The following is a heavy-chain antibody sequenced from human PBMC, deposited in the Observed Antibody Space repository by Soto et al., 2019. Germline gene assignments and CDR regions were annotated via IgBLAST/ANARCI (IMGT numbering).Heavy chain of an antibody. V-gene: IGHV3-30-3*01. D-gene: IGHD6-25*01. CDR3: AREDKSSGHAGTFQH. J-gene: IGHJ1*01. Sequence: QVQLVESGGGVVQPGRSLRLSCTASGFTFNIFPMHWVRQAPGKGLEWVAVISNDGNSQQYADSVKGRFTFSRDNSKNTLDLEMNTLRGEDTAMYYCAREDKSSGHAGTFQHWGQGTLVTVSS. CDR2: ISNDGNSQ. CDR1: GFTFNIFP.